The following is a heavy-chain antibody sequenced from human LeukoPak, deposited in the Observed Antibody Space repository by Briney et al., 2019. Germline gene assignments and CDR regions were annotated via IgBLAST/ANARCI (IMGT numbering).Heavy chain of an antibody. Sequence: PSETLSLTYTVSGGSISSSSYYWGWIRQPPGKGLEWIGSIYYSGSTSYNPSLKSRVTISVDTSKNHFSLKLNSVTAADTGLYYCARNSSGWSFDYWGQGTLVTVSS. D-gene: IGHD6-19*01. V-gene: IGHV4-39*02. CDR2: IYYSGST. J-gene: IGHJ4*02. CDR3: ARNSSGWSFDY. CDR1: GGSISSSSYY.